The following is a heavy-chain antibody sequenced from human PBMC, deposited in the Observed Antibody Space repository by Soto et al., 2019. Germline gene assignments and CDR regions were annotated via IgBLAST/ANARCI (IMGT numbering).Heavy chain of an antibody. CDR2: ISSSSSTI. D-gene: IGHD5-12*01. V-gene: IGHV3-48*02. CDR1: GFTFSSYS. Sequence: GGSLRLSCAASGFTFSSYSMNWVRQAPGKGLEWVSYISSSSSTIYYADSVKGRFTISRDNAKNSLYLQMNSLRDEDTAVYYCASLSYSRGYYFDYWGQGTLVTVSS. CDR3: ASLSYSRGYYFDY. J-gene: IGHJ4*02.